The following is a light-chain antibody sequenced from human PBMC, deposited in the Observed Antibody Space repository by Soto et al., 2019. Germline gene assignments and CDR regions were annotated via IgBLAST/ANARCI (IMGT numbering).Light chain of an antibody. V-gene: IGLV6-57*04. CDR1: SGSIASNY. CDR2: EDN. Sequence: NFMLTQPHSVSESPGKTVTISCTRSSGSIASNYVQWYQQRPCSAPTTVIYEDNQRPSGVPDRFSGSIDSSFNSASLTISGLKTEDEADYYCESYDSSTPVVFGGGTKLTVL. CDR3: ESYDSSTPVV. J-gene: IGLJ2*01.